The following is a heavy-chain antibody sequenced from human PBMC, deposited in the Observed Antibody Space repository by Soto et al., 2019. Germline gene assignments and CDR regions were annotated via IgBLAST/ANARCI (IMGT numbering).Heavy chain of an antibody. CDR2: ISGGGGST. CDR1: GFTFSTYA. V-gene: IGHV3-23*01. J-gene: IGHJ6*02. D-gene: IGHD1-26*01. CDR3: AKVSLGALTFTDYYYYGLDV. Sequence: PGVSLRISCAASGFTFSTYAMNWVRQAPGKGLEWVSAISGGGGSTYYADSVKGRVTISRDNSKNTLYLQMNSLRAEDTAVYYCAKVSLGALTFTDYYYYGLDVWGQGTTVTVSS.